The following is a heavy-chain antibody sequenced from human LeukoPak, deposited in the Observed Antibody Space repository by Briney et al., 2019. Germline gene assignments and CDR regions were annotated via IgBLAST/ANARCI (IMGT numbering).Heavy chain of an antibody. Sequence: SGGSLRLSCAASGFAFSGYEMNWVRQAPGKGLEWVSYISSGGGTMSYADSVKGRFTITRDNAKNSLYLRMISLRAEDTAVYYCVSRGLYYDNVFGSWGQGTLVTVSS. CDR2: ISSGGGTM. CDR3: VSRGLYYDNVFGS. CDR1: GFAFSGYE. V-gene: IGHV3-48*03. D-gene: IGHD3-16*01. J-gene: IGHJ4*02.